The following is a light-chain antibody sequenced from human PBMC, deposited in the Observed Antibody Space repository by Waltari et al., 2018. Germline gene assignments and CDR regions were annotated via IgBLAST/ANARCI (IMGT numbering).Light chain of an antibody. CDR1: QTILYGSTNKDY. J-gene: IGKJ2*01. V-gene: IGKV4-1*01. CDR3: QQYYSVPYT. Sequence: DIVMTQSPDSLAVSLGEGATINCKSSQTILYGSTNKDYLAWYQQKPGQPPKLLISWASSREFGVPDRFSGSWSGTLFTLTISSLQAEDVAVYFCQQYYSVPYTFGQGTKLEI. CDR2: WAS.